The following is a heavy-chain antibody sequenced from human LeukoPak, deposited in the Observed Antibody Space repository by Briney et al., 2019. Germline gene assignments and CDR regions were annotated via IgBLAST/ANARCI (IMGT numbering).Heavy chain of an antibody. CDR1: GGSISNYY. CDR2: IYYSGST. D-gene: IGHD6-6*01. J-gene: IGHJ6*03. CDR3: ARDWGVSARPGYMHV. Sequence: PSETLSLTCTVSGGSISNYYWSWIRQPPGKGLEWIGYIYYSGSTKYNPSLKSRVTISVDTSKNQFSLRPSSVTAADTAVYYCARDWGVSARPGYMHVWGKGTTVTVSS. V-gene: IGHV4-59*01.